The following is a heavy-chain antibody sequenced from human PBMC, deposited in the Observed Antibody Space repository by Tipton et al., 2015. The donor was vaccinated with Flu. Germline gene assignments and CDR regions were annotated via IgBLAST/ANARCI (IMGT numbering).Heavy chain of an antibody. J-gene: IGHJ4*01. D-gene: IGHD1-20*01. CDR3: AGSLTAFDY. V-gene: IGHV3-48*03. CDR1: EFTFSSYE. CDR2: ISSSGRTI. Sequence: SLRLSCAASEFTFSSYEMNWFRRPPGKRLEWVSYISSSGRTIYYADSVKGRFTISRDNAKNSLYLQMNSLRAEDTAVYYCAGSLTAFDYWGHGTLVTVSS.